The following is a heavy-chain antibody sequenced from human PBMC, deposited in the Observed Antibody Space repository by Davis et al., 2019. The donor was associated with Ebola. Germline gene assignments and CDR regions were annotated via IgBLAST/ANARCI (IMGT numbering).Heavy chain of an antibody. Sequence: GESLKISCAASGFTFDDYAMHWVRQAPGKGLEWVSLISGDGGSTYYADSVKGRFTISRDNSKNSLYLQMNSLRTEDTALYYCAKDTERGYSYGFFYYYGMDVWGQGTTVTVSS. J-gene: IGHJ6*02. CDR3: AKDTERGYSYGFFYYYGMDV. CDR2: ISGDGGST. CDR1: GFTFDDYA. V-gene: IGHV3-43*02. D-gene: IGHD5-18*01.